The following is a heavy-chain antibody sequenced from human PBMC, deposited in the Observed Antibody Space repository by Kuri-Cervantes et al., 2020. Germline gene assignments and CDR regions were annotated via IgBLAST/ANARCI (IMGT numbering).Heavy chain of an antibody. CDR2: ISSSGTTM. J-gene: IGHJ4*02. CDR3: ARDYSYSYVTGY. CDR1: GFTFSDYY. V-gene: IGHV3-11*01. D-gene: IGHD5-18*01. Sequence: GGSLRLSCAASGFTFSDYYMSWIRQAPGKGLEWVSYISSSGTTMYYADSVKGRFTISRDNAENSLYLQMNSLRAEDTAVYYCARDYSYSYVTGYWGQGTLVTVSS.